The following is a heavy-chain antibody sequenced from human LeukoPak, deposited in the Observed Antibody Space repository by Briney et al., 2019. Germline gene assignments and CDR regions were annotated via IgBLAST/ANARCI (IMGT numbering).Heavy chain of an antibody. V-gene: IGHV4-34*01. Sequence: SETLSLTCAVYGGSFSGYYWSWIRQPPGKGLEWIGEINHSGSINYNPSLKSRVTISVDTSKNQFSLKLSSVTAADTAVYYCARVPEGAVAGFFDYWGQGTLVTVSS. D-gene: IGHD6-19*01. CDR1: GGSFSGYY. CDR2: INHSGSI. J-gene: IGHJ4*02. CDR3: ARVPEGAVAGFFDY.